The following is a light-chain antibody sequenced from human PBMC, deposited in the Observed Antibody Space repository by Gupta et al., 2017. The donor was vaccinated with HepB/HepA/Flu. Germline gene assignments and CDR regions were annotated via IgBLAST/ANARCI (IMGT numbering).Light chain of an antibody. CDR1: SSNIGSNT. CDR3: AAWDDSLIGVV. J-gene: IGLJ2*01. V-gene: IGLV1-44*01. CDR2: STN. Sequence: QSVLTQPPSASGTPRQRVTISCSGTSSNIGSNTVNWYQHLPGTAPKLLIYSTNQRPSGVPDRFSGSKSGTSASLAISELQSEDEADYFCAAWDDSLIGVVFGGGTKLTVL.